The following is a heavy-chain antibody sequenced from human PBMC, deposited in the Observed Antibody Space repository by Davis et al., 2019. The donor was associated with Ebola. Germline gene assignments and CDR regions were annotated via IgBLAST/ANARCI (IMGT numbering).Heavy chain of an antibody. CDR2: INHSGST. J-gene: IGHJ6*02. CDR1: GGSFSGHY. V-gene: IGHV4-34*01. CDR3: ARASMYSSSSGYYYYGMDV. D-gene: IGHD6-6*01. Sequence: GSLRLSCAVYGGSFSGHYWTWIRQPPGKGLEWIGEINHSGSTNYNPSLKSRVTISVDTSKNQFSLKLISVTAADTAVYYCARASMYSSSSGYYYYGMDVWGQGTTVTVSS.